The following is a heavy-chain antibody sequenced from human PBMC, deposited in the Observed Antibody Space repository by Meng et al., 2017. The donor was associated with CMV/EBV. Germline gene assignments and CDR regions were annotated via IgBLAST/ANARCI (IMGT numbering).Heavy chain of an antibody. CDR3: ARDEKVRVRGVTYYYYYGMDV. D-gene: IGHD3-10*01. CDR2: INPNRGGT. CDR1: GYTFTGYY. V-gene: IGHV1-2*02. J-gene: IGHJ6*02. Sequence: ASVKVSCKASGYTFTGYYMHWVRQAPGQGLEWMGWINPNRGGTNYAQKFQGRVTMTRDTSISTAYMELSRLRSDDTAVYYCARDEKVRVRGVTYYYYYGMDVWGQGTTVTVSS.